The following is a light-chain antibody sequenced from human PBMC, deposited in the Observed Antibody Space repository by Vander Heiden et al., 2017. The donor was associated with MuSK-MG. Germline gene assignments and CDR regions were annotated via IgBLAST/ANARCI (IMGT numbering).Light chain of an antibody. CDR3: AAWDDRLNVLV. CDR2: RNN. CDR1: SSNIGSNN. V-gene: IGLV1-44*01. Sequence: QSVLTQPPSASGTPGQRVTISCSGSSSNIGSNNVTWYQQVPGTAPKLLFDRNNQRPSGVPDRFSCSKSGTSASPTTSGLQSEEEADYCGAAWDDRLNVLVFGGGTKLTVL. J-gene: IGLJ3*02.